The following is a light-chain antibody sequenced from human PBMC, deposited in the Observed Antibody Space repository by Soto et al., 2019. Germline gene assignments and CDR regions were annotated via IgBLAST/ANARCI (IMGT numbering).Light chain of an antibody. V-gene: IGLV2-14*01. J-gene: IGLJ1*01. CDR3: TSYSSTNTFYV. CDR1: SSDIGGYYY. Sequence: QSALTQPACVSVSPGQSITGSCTGTSSDIGGYYYVSWYQHHPGKAPKLMIYQVTNRPSGVSHRFSGSKSGNTASLTISGLQADDEADYYCTSYSSTNTFYVFGAGTKVTVL. CDR2: QVT.